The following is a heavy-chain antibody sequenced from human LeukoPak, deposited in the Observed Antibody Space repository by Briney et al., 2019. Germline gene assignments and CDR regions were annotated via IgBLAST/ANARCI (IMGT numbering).Heavy chain of an antibody. J-gene: IGHJ6*03. D-gene: IGHD3-16*01. CDR2: IKGTGLTT. V-gene: IGHV3-11*04. Sequence: PGGPLRLSCEASEFSVSTNYMSWIRQAPGKGLEWVSTIKGTGLTTYYADSVKGRFTISRDNAKNSLFLQMSSLRVDDTAIYYCARAGELRYMDVWGKGTAVTVSS. CDR1: EFSVSTNY. CDR3: ARAGELRYMDV.